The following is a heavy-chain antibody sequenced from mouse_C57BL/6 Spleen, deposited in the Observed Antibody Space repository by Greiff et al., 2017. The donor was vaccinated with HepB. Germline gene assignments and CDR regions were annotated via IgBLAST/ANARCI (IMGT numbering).Heavy chain of an antibody. CDR1: GYTFTSYW. CDR2: IHPNSGST. D-gene: IGHD4-1*01. V-gene: IGHV1-64*01. Sequence: VQLQQPGAELVKPGASVKLSCKASGYTFTSYWMHWVKQRPGQGLEWIGMIHPNSGSTNYNEKFKSKATLTVDKSCSTAYIQLSSLTSEDSAVYYCARSVTGNGYFDVWGTGTTVTVSS. J-gene: IGHJ1*03. CDR3: ARSVTGNGYFDV.